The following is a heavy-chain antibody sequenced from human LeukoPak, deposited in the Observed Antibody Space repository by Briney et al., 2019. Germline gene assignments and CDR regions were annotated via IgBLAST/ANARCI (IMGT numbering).Heavy chain of an antibody. CDR2: ISSSSSYI. V-gene: IGHV3-21*01. D-gene: IGHD4-17*01. CDR1: GFTFSSYS. J-gene: IGHJ4*02. Sequence: PGGSLRLSCAASGFTFSSYSMNWVRQAPGKGLEWVSSISSSSSYIYYADSVKGRFTISRDNAKNSLYLQMNSLRAEDTAVYYCARGRPPSDYGDYPANFDYWGQGTLVTVSS. CDR3: ARGRPPSDYGDYPANFDY.